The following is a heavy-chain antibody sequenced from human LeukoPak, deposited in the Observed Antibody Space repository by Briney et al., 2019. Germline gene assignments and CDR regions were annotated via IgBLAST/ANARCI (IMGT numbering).Heavy chain of an antibody. Sequence: SVKVSCKASGGSFSSCAIIWVRQAPRQGFEWMGGIIPIFGTANYAQKFQGRVTITADESTTTAYMELSSLRSEDTTVYYCARDRQKRAGYSSGWYYYYYMDVWGKGTTVTVSS. J-gene: IGHJ6*03. CDR3: ARDRQKRAGYSSGWYYYYYMDV. CDR1: GGSFSSCA. CDR2: IIPIFGTA. D-gene: IGHD6-19*01. V-gene: IGHV1-69*13.